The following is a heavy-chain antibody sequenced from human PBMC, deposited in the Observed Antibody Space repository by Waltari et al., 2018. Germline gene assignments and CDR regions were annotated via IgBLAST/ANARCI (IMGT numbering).Heavy chain of an antibody. V-gene: IGHV4-34*01. CDR2: INHSGST. CDR1: GGSFSGYY. J-gene: IGHJ3*02. Sequence: QVQLQQWGAGLLKPSETLSLTCAVYGGSFSGYYWRWIRQPPGKGLEWIGEINHSGSTNYNPSLKSRVTISVDTSKNQFSLKLSSVTAADTAVYYCAVMTTVTDLWAFDIWGQGTMVTVSS. D-gene: IGHD4-17*01. CDR3: AVMTTVTDLWAFDI.